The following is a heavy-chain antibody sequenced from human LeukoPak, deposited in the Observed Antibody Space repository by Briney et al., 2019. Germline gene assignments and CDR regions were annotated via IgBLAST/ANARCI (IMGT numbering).Heavy chain of an antibody. CDR2: ISGSGSST. Sequence: GGSLRLSCVASGFTFSSYAMSWVRQAPGKGLEWVSTISGSGSSTYYADSVKGRFTISRDNSKNTLYLQMNSLRAEDTAVYHCAKGRYYYDNRDAFEIWGQGTMVTVSS. CDR3: AKGRYYYDNRDAFEI. J-gene: IGHJ3*02. D-gene: IGHD3-22*01. V-gene: IGHV3-23*01. CDR1: GFTFSSYA.